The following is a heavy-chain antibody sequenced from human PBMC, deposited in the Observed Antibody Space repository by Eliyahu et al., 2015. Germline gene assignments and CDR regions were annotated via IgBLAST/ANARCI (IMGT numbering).Heavy chain of an antibody. V-gene: IGHV3-33*01. J-gene: IGHJ4*02. CDR2: IWYDGSNK. CDR3: ARGDFMITFGGRVDY. D-gene: IGHD3-16*01. CDR1: GFTFXRYG. Sequence: QVQLVESGGGVVQPGRSLRLSCAASGFTFXRYGMHWVPQGPGKGVEWVAVIWYDGSNKYYADSVKGRFTISRDNSKNTLYLQMNSLRAEDTAVYYCARGDFMITFGGRVDYWGQGTLVTVSS.